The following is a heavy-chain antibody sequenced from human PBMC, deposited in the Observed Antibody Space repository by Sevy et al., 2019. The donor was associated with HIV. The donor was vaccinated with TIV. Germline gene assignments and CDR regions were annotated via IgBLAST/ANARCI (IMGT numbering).Heavy chain of an antibody. Sequence: ASVKVSCKASGYTFTSYGIGWVRQAPGQGLEWMGWISAYNGNTNYAQKLQGRVTMTTDTSTSTAYMELRSLRSDDTAVYYCARDFLYWRRTQVVPAAMGGRYYYGIDVRGQGTTVTVSS. V-gene: IGHV1-18*01. CDR1: GYTFTSYG. CDR3: ARDFLYWRRTQVVPAAMGGRYYYGIDV. D-gene: IGHD2-2*01. J-gene: IGHJ6*02. CDR2: ISAYNGNT.